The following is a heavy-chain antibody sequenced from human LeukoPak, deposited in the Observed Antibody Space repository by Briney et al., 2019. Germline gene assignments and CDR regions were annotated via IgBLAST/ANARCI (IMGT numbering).Heavy chain of an antibody. CDR3: ARELLGYYGSGSYPKSAFDI. CDR2: ISTSSSGSTI. CDR1: GFTFSSYH. J-gene: IGHJ3*02. D-gene: IGHD3-10*01. V-gene: IGHV3-48*03. Sequence: GGSLRLSCVVSGFTFSSYHMNWVRQAPGKGLEWVSSISTSSSGSTIYYADSVKGRFTISRGNAKNSLYLQMNSLRAEDTAVYYCARELLGYYGSGSYPKSAFDIWGQGTMVTVSS.